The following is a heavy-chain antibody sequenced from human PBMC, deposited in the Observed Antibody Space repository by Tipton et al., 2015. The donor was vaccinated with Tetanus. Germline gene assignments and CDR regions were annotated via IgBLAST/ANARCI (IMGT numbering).Heavy chain of an antibody. D-gene: IGHD1-1*01. J-gene: IGHJ5*02. CDR3: ARDRGDTGTVNWFDP. CDR1: GGSIASQY. Sequence: LRLSCTVSGGSIASQYWSWIRQPAGKGLEWIGRTYIRGTTTYNPSLKSRVTISVDTSENQISLRLTSVTAADTAVYYCARDRGDTGTVNWFDPWGQGALVTVSS. CDR2: TYIRGTT. V-gene: IGHV4-4*07.